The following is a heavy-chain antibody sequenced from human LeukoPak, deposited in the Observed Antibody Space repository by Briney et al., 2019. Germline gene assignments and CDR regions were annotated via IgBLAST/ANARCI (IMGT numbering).Heavy chain of an antibody. Sequence: PGGSLRLSCAASGFTFSSYGMHWVRQAPGKGLEWVAFIRYDGSNKYYADSVKGRFTISRDNSKNTLYLQMNSLRAEDTAVYYCAKKGIAAAGFGYWGQGTLVTVSS. CDR3: AKKGIAAAGFGY. D-gene: IGHD6-13*01. V-gene: IGHV3-30*02. J-gene: IGHJ4*02. CDR1: GFTFSSYG. CDR2: IRYDGSNK.